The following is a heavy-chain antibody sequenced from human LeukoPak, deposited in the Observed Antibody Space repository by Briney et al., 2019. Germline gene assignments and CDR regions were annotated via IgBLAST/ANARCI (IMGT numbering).Heavy chain of an antibody. CDR3: ARLNHDTFRSNYFDY. Sequence: SETLSLTCTVSGGSISSSSYSWGWIRQPPGKGLEWIGSIYYSGSTYYNPSLKNRVTISVDTSKNQFSLKLSSVTAADTAVYYCARLNHDTFRSNYFDYWGQGTLVTVSS. V-gene: IGHV4-39*01. J-gene: IGHJ4*02. CDR2: IYYSGST. CDR1: GGSISSSSYS. D-gene: IGHD1-14*01.